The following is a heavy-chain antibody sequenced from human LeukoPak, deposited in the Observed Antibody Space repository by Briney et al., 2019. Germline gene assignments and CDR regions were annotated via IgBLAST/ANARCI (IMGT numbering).Heavy chain of an antibody. J-gene: IGHJ5*02. CDR3: AKQSITVTTSNWFDH. CDR1: GFTFSSYA. V-gene: IGHV3-23*01. D-gene: IGHD4-17*01. CDR2: ISGSGGST. Sequence: PGGSLRLSCPASGFTFSSYAMSWVRQARGKGLEWVSAISGSGGSTYYVDSVKGGSTISRDNSKNTLYLQMNSLTAEDTAVYYCAKQSITVTTSNWFDHWGQGTLVTVSS.